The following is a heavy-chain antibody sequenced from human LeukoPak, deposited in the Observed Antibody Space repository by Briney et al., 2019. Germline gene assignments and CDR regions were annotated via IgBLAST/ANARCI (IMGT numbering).Heavy chain of an antibody. J-gene: IGHJ4*02. Sequence: PSETLSLTCTVSGGSISNYYWSWIRQPPGKGLEWIGYIFYSGNTNYNPSLKSRVTILVDTSKNQFTLELSSVTAADTAIYYCASAPNEYFFDYWGQGTLVTVSS. V-gene: IGHV4-59*01. CDR3: ASAPNEYFFDY. CDR1: GGSISNYY. CDR2: IFYSGNT.